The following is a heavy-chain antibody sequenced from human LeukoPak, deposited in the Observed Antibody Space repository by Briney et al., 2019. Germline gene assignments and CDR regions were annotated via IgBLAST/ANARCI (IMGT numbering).Heavy chain of an antibody. J-gene: IGHJ4*02. CDR1: GFTFSSYN. CDR3: ARDSETYDSSASTFEY. Sequence: PGGSLRLSCAASGFTFSSYNMKWVRQAPGKGLEWVSSISTSSSYIYYADSVKGRFTISRDNSKNTLYLQMNSLKAEDTAMYYCARDSETYDSSASTFEYWGQGTLVTVSS. V-gene: IGHV3-21*01. CDR2: ISTSSSYI. D-gene: IGHD3-22*01.